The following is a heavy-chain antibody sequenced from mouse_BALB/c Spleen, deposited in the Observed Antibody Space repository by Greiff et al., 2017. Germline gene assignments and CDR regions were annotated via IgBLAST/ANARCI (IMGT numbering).Heavy chain of an antibody. CDR3: ARRRVWGREDAMDY. J-gene: IGHJ4*01. V-gene: IGHV3-2*02. CDR1: GYSITSDYA. CDR2: ISYSGST. Sequence: EVQLQQSGPGLVKPSQSLSLTRTVTGYSITSDYAWNWIRQFPGNKLEWMGYISYSGSTSYNPSLKSRISITRDTSKNQFFLQLNSVTTEDTATYYCARRRVWGREDAMDYWGQGTSVTVSS. D-gene: IGHD2-10*02.